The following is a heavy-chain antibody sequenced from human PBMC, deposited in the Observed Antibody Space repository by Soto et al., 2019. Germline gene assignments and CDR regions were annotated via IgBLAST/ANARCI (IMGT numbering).Heavy chain of an antibody. CDR2: IYYSGIT. D-gene: IGHD3-10*01. CDR1: GGSISSGGYY. CDR3: ARVITMVRGVIHFDS. J-gene: IGHJ4*02. V-gene: IGHV4-31*03. Sequence: QVQLQESGPGLVKPSQTLSLTCTVSGGSISSGGYYWSWVRQHPGKGLEWIGSIYYSGITYYNPSLTSRVTIAVHTSKNQFSLKLSSVTAADTAVYYCARVITMVRGVIHFDSWGQGTLVTVSS.